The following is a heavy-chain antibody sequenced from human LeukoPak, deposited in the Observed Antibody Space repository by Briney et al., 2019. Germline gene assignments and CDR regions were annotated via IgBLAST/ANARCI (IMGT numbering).Heavy chain of an antibody. CDR2: ISYDGSNK. J-gene: IGHJ4*02. V-gene: IGHV3-30-3*01. CDR1: GFTFSSYA. D-gene: IGHD2-21*02. CDR3: AKEHIVVVTAIRGRRGYSDY. Sequence: GGSLRLSCAASGFTFSSYAMHWVRQAPGKGLEWVAVISYDGSNKYYADSVKGRFTISRDNSKNTLYLQMNSLRAEDTAVYYCAKEHIVVVTAIRGRRGYSDYWGQGTLVTVSS.